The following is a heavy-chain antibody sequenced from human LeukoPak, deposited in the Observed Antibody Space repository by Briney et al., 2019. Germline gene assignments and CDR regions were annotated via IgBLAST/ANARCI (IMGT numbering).Heavy chain of an antibody. Sequence: PGGSLRLSCAASGFTFSAYDMHWVRQAPGKGLEWVAVISYDGSNKYYADSVKGRFTISRDNSKNTLYLQMNSLSAEDTAMYYCTFSSYGDHIGVDAFDMWGQGTMVTVSS. V-gene: IGHV3-30*03. CDR1: GFTFSAYD. CDR2: ISYDGSNK. D-gene: IGHD4-17*01. J-gene: IGHJ3*02. CDR3: TFSSYGDHIGVDAFDM.